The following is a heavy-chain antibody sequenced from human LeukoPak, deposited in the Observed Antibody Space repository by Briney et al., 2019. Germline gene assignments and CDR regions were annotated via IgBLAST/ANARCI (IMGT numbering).Heavy chain of an antibody. V-gene: IGHV5-51*01. CDR2: IYPGDSDT. D-gene: IGHD2-15*01. J-gene: IGHJ4*02. CDR1: GYSFTSYW. CDR3: AREEVGYCSGDSCYSAGYFDY. Sequence: GESLKISCKGSGYSFTSYWISWVRQMPGKGLEWMGIIYPGDSDTRYSPSFQGQVTISADKSISTAYLQWSSLKASDTAMYFCAREEVGYCSGDSCYSAGYFDYWGQGTLVTVSS.